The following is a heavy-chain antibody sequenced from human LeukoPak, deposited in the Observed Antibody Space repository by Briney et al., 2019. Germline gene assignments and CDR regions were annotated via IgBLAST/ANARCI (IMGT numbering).Heavy chain of an antibody. V-gene: IGHV5-51*01. CDR3: ARLCDSLSRSYYYDSSGYFYLDY. CDR2: IYPGDFDT. CDR1: GYSFTSYW. J-gene: IGHJ4*02. D-gene: IGHD3-22*01. Sequence: GQSLRISCKGSGYSFTSYWIGGVRQMPGKGLEWMGIIYPGDFDTTYSPSFQGEVTISADNSLRTPSLQWSSLNASDTPMYTSARLCDSLSRSYYYDSSGYFYLDYWGQGTLVTVSS.